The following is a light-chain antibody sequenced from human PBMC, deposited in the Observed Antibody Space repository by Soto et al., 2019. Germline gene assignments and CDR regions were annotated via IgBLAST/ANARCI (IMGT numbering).Light chain of an antibody. V-gene: IGKV3-20*01. Sequence: EIVLTQSPGTLSLSPGERATLSCRASQSVSSDYLAWYQQRPGQAPRLLIYGASSMPTGIPYRFSGSGSVTDFTLTISRLEPEDFAVFYCQQYGSSRWTFGQSTNVDIK. J-gene: IGKJ1*01. CDR2: GAS. CDR3: QQYGSSRWT. CDR1: QSVSSDY.